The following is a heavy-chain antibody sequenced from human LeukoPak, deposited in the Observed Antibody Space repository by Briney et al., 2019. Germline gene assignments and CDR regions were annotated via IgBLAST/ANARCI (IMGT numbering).Heavy chain of an antibody. CDR1: GFTFSSYE. CDR3: ARDPEIAAAGTFDY. J-gene: IGHJ4*02. Sequence: GGSLRLSCAASGFTFSSYEMNWVRQAPGRGLEWVSYISSSGSTIYYADSVKGRFTISRDNAKNSLYLQMNSLRAEDTAVYYCARDPEIAAAGTFDYWGQRTLVTVSS. D-gene: IGHD6-13*01. V-gene: IGHV3-48*03. CDR2: ISSSGSTI.